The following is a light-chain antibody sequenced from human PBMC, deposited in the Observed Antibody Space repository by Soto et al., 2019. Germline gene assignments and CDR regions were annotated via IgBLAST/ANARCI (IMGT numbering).Light chain of an antibody. CDR3: CSYAGDSYV. J-gene: IGLJ1*01. Sequence: QSALTQPRSVSGSPGQSVAISCTGTTSDVGGYDYVSWHQQHPGKAPKLIIFDVSKRPSGVPDRFSGSKSGNTASLTISGLQAEDEADYFCCSYAGDSYVFGSGTKLTVL. CDR2: DVS. CDR1: TSDVGGYDY. V-gene: IGLV2-11*01.